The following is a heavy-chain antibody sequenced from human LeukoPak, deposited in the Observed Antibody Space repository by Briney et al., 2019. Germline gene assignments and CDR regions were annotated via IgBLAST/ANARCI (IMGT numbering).Heavy chain of an antibody. V-gene: IGHV3-23*01. CDR1: GFTFSSYA. Sequence: GGSLRLSCAASGFTFSSYAMTWVRQTPEKGLEWVSAISNDGGGTTYADFVKGRFTISRDNSKNTLFLQMNSLRADDTALYYCAKGGSGYFLDLWGQGTLVTVSS. J-gene: IGHJ5*02. D-gene: IGHD3-22*01. CDR3: AKGGSGYFLDL. CDR2: ISNDGGGT.